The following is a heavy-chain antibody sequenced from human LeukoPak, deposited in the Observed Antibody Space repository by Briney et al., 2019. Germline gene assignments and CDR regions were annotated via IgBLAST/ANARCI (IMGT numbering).Heavy chain of an antibody. V-gene: IGHV4-59*01. J-gene: IGHJ4*02. D-gene: IGHD5-24*01. Sequence: SETLSLTCTGSGGSISSYYWSWIRQPPGKGLELVGYIYYSGSTNYNPSLKSRVTISVDTSKNQFSLKLSSVTAADTAVYYCARGNSRDGYNFGYWGQGTLVTVSS. CDR1: GGSISSYY. CDR2: IYYSGST. CDR3: ARGNSRDGYNFGY.